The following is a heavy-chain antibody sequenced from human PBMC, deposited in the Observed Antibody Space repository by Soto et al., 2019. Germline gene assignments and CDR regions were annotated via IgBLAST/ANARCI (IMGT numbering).Heavy chain of an antibody. CDR3: ARYNAASGTYYFDY. J-gene: IGHJ4*02. CDR2: INHRGSA. D-gene: IGHD6-13*01. V-gene: IGHV4-4*02. Sequence: SETLSLTCTVSGGSISSTYWWSWVRQPPGKGPEWIGEINHRGSANYSPSLKSRVTMSLDISKSQFSLRLTSVTAADTAVYFCARYNAASGTYYFDYWGRGALVTVSS. CDR1: GGSISSTYW.